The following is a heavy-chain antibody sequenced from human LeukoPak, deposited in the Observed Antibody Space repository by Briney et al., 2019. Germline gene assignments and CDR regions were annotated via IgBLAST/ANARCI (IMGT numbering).Heavy chain of an antibody. Sequence: GRSLRLSCTASGFLFRDHAMSWLRQAPGKGLEWVGFIRTRAYSETTEHAASVKGRFTISRDDSNDIAYLQMNSLKTEDTAVYYCSRNSGTLTGWPFDIWGQGTMVTVSS. CDR1: GFLFRDHA. D-gene: IGHD5-12*01. J-gene: IGHJ3*02. CDR3: SRNSGTLTGWPFDI. V-gene: IGHV3-49*03. CDR2: IRTRAYSETT.